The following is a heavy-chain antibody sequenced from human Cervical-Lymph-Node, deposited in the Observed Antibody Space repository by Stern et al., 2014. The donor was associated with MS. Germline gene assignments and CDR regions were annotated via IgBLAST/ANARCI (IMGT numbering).Heavy chain of an antibody. CDR3: ALPGHFYTNAPDY. D-gene: IGHD2-8*01. Sequence: VQLLESGGGVVQPGGSLRLSCATSGFAFASYDLHWVRQAPGKGLEWVAFISNDGSKKYYADSLKDRFIVSRDYSKKTLNLQINSLRREDTAVYYCALPGHFYTNAPDYWGQGTLVTVSS. V-gene: IGHV3-30*03. CDR1: GFAFASYD. CDR2: ISNDGSKK. J-gene: IGHJ4*02.